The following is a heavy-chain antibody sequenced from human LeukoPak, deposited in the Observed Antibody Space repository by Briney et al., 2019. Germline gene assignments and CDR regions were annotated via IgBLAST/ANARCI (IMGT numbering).Heavy chain of an antibody. D-gene: IGHD3-22*01. J-gene: IGHJ4*02. CDR1: GFTFSSYG. V-gene: IGHV3-33*06. CDR3: AKEYDSSGFFDY. Sequence: GVSLRLSCAASGFTFSSYGMHWVRQAPGKGLEWVAVIWYDGSNKYYADSVKGRFTISRDNSKNTLYLQMNSLRAEDTAVYYCAKEYDSSGFFDYWGQGTLVTVSS. CDR2: IWYDGSNK.